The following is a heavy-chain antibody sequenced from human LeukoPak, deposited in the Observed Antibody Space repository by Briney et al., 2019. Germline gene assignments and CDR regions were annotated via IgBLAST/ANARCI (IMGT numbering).Heavy chain of an antibody. CDR3: ARVNGDFPRNFDY. D-gene: IGHD4-17*01. CDR2: IYYGGST. CDR1: GGSISSYY. Sequence: SETLSLTCTVSGGSISSYYWSWIRQPPGKGLEWIGYIYYGGSTNYNPSLKSRVTISVDTSKNQFSLKLSSVTAADTAVYYCARVNGDFPRNFDYWGQGTLVTVSS. J-gene: IGHJ4*02. V-gene: IGHV4-59*01.